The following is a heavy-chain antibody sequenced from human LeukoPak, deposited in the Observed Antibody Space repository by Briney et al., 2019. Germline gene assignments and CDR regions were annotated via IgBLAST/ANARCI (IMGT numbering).Heavy chain of an antibody. CDR2: ISGSGGST. CDR1: GFTFSSYA. CDR3: AKSYELLWFGELTFDY. J-gene: IGHJ4*02. V-gene: IGHV3-23*01. D-gene: IGHD3-10*01. Sequence: GGSLRLSCAASGFTFSSYAMSWVRQAPGKGLEWVSAISGSGGSTYYADSVKGRFTISRDNSKNTLYLQMNSLRAEDTAVYYCAKSYELLWFGELTFDYWGQGTLVTVSS.